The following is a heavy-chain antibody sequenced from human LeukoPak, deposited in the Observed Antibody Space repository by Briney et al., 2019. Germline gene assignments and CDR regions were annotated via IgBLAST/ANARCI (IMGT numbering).Heavy chain of an antibody. CDR3: AKWGDYDILTGYYVSDF. CDR2: ITGSGDTT. D-gene: IGHD3-9*01. Sequence: GGSLRLSCAASGFIFRNYSMSWVRQAPGKGLEWVSAITGSGDTTYYADSVKGRFTISRDNSKNTLYVEMNTLRAEDTAVYYCAKWGDYDILTGYYVSDFWGQGTLVTVSS. CDR1: GFIFRNYS. V-gene: IGHV3-23*01. J-gene: IGHJ4*02.